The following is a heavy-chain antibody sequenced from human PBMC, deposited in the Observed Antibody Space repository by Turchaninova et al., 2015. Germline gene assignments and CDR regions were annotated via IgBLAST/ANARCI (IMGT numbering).Heavy chain of an antibody. V-gene: IGHV4-59*01. J-gene: IGHJ6*02. D-gene: IGHD2-2*01. CDR2: IHYRRNP. CDR3: ARFSENCNTASCHLDV. Sequence: QVQLQESGPGLVKPSQTLSLTCTVSGGSIGQFYWRWILQPPVKGLALIGHIHYRRNPYYNPSLRIRVTMSMDTTKNQLSRKLHSVTAADTAVYYCARFSENCNTASCHLDVWGQGTTVTVSS. CDR1: GGSIGQFY.